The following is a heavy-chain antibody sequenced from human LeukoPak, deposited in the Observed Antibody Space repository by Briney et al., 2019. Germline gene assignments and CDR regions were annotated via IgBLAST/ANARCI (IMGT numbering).Heavy chain of an antibody. V-gene: IGHV3-21*01. D-gene: IGHD4-23*01. Sequence: PGGSLRLSCAASGFTFSSYSMNWVRQAPGKGLEWVSSISSSSSYIYYADSVKGRFTISRDNAKNSLYLQMNSLRAEDTAVYYCARTTTKDYGGKSLDWFDPWGQGTLVTVSS. CDR2: ISSSSSYI. J-gene: IGHJ5*02. CDR1: GFTFSSYS. CDR3: ARTTTKDYGGKSLDWFDP.